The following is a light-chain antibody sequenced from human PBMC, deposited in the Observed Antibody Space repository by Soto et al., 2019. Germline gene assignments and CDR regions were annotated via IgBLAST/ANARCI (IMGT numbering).Light chain of an antibody. Sequence: ETVMTQSPATLSVSPGERATLSCRASQSIGSNLAWFQQKPGQAPRLLIYGASTRATGIPARFSGSGSGTEFTLTISSLQSEESAVYYCQQYNYWPPFTFGPGTKLDIK. V-gene: IGKV3-15*01. J-gene: IGKJ3*01. CDR1: QSIGSN. CDR3: QQYNYWPPFT. CDR2: GAS.